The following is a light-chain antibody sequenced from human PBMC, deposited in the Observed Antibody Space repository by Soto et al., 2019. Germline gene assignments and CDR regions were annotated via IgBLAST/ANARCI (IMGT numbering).Light chain of an antibody. Sequence: EIMMTQSPATLSVSPGERPTLSCMASESVSTNVAWYQQKPGQAPRLLIYGASTRPTSIPARFSGSGSGTDFTLTISGLQSEDFAVYYCQSYNNGLWTVGQVTKVDIK. J-gene: IGKJ1*01. CDR1: ESVSTN. CDR3: QSYNNGLWT. CDR2: GAS. V-gene: IGKV3-15*01.